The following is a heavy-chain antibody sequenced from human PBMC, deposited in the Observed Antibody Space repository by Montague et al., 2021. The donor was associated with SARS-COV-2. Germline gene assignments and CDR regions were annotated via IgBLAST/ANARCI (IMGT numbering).Heavy chain of an antibody. D-gene: IGHD5/OR15-5a*01. CDR3: ARGLPPSRPRNPV. CDR1: GGSISSYY. J-gene: IGHJ4*02. V-gene: IGHV4-59*01. Sequence: SETLSLTCTVSGGSISSYYCSWIRHPPGTGLEWIVYIYYSGSTTYNPSLKIRVTISVDTSKNQFSLGLSSVTAADTAVYYCARGLPPSRPRNPVWGQGTLVTVSS. CDR2: IYYSGST.